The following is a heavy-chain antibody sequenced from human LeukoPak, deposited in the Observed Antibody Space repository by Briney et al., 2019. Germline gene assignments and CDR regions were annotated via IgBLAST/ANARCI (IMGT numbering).Heavy chain of an antibody. J-gene: IGHJ6*02. CDR3: TRVCGGSCYPYYYYGMDV. Sequence: ASVKASCKASGYTFTGYHMHWVRQAPGQGLEWMGWINPNSGCTNYAQKFQRRVTMPRDTSISTANMELSRLRSDDTAVYYCTRVCGGSCYPYYYYGMDVWGQGTTVTVSS. V-gene: IGHV1-2*02. CDR1: GYTFTGYH. CDR2: INPNSGCT. D-gene: IGHD2-15*01.